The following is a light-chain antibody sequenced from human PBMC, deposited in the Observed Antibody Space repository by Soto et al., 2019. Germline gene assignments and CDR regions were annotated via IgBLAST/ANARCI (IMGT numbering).Light chain of an antibody. Sequence: DIQMTQSPSSLSASVGDRVTITCRASQDIGKDLGWYQQRPGKAPKRLIYAASSLQSVVPSRFSGSGSGTEFILTISSLQPEYFATYYCLQHNNYPRAFGQGTKVVIK. J-gene: IGKJ1*01. CDR2: AAS. CDR1: QDIGKD. CDR3: LQHNNYPRA. V-gene: IGKV1-17*01.